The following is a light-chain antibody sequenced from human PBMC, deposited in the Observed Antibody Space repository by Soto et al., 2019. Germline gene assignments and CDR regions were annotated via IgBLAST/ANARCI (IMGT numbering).Light chain of an antibody. CDR3: EHSYSTPRT. CDR1: QSISSY. CDR2: AAS. Sequence: DIQMTQSPSSLSASVGDRVTITCRASQSISSYLNWHQQKPGKAPKLLIYAASSLQSGVPSRFRGSGSGTDFTLTISSLKPEDFATYYCEHSYSTPRTFGKGTKVEIK. V-gene: IGKV1-39*01. J-gene: IGKJ1*01.